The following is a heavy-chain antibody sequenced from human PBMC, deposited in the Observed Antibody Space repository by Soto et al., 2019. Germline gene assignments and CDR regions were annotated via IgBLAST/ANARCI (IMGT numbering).Heavy chain of an antibody. CDR1: GGTFSSYA. CDR3: ARTGEESIVAIYYFDY. J-gene: IGHJ4*02. CDR2: IIPIFGTA. V-gene: IGHV1-69*13. Sequence: GASVKVSCKASGGTFSSYAISWVRQAPGQRLEWMGGIIPIFGTANYAQKFQGRVTITADESTSTAYMELSSLRSEDTAVYYCARTGEESIVAIYYFDYWGQGTLVTVS. D-gene: IGHD5-12*01.